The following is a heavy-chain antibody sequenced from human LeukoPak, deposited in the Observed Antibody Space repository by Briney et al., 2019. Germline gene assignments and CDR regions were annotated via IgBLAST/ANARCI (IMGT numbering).Heavy chain of an antibody. CDR3: ARAGGGEIYPHY. CDR2: IIPILGIA. Sequence: GASVKVSCKASGGTFSSYAISWVRQAPGQGLEWMGRIIPILGIANYAQKFQGRVTITADKSTSTAYMELRSLRSDDTAVYYCARAGGGEIYPHYWGQGTLVTVSS. D-gene: IGHD3-16*01. J-gene: IGHJ4*02. CDR1: GGTFSSYA. V-gene: IGHV1-69*04.